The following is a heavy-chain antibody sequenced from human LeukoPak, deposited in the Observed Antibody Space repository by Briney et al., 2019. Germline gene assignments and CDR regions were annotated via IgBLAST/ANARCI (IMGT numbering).Heavy chain of an antibody. J-gene: IGHJ5*02. Sequence: SETLSLTCTVSGGSISSYYWSWIRQPPGKGLEWIGYIYYSGSTNYNPSLKSRVTISVDTSKNQFSLKLSSVTAADTAVYYCAGATMVQGTADWFDPWGQGTLVTVSS. D-gene: IGHD3-10*01. CDR1: GGSISSYY. CDR3: AGATMVQGTADWFDP. CDR2: IYYSGST. V-gene: IGHV4-59*01.